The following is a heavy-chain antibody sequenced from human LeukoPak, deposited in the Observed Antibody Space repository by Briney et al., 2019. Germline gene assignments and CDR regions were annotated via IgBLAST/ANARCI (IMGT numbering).Heavy chain of an antibody. CDR1: GFSFSDYW. CDR3: SRSLDY. V-gene: IGHV3-7*01. J-gene: IGHJ4*02. CDR2: INQDGSEG. Sequence: GGSLRLSCAASGFSFSDYWMDWVRQSPGKGMEWVANINQDGSEGYYADSLKGRFTISRDNAKNSLYLQMNNLRAEDTAVYYCSRSLDYWGQGALVTVSS.